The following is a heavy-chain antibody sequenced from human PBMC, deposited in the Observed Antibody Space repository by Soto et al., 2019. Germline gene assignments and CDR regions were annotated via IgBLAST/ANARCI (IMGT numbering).Heavy chain of an antibody. CDR3: AQIRRRGWYRWMDY. CDR2: IFSNDEK. V-gene: IGHV2-26*01. CDR1: GFSFSDVRVG. J-gene: IGHJ4*02. D-gene: IGHD6-19*01. Sequence: QVTLKASGPVLVKPTETLTLTCTVAGFSFSDVRVGVTWIRQPPGKALEWLSVIFSNDEKSYNTSLKNRLTSSQDTSTRQVVLTMTNIDPVDTATYYCAQIRRRGWYRWMDYWGQGTLVPVSS.